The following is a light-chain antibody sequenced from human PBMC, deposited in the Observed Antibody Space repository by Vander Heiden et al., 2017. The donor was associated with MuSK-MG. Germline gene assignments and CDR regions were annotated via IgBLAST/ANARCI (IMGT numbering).Light chain of an antibody. Sequence: DIVMTQSPDSLAVSLGERATINCKSSQSVLYSSNSKNYLAWYQQKAGQPPKLLIYWASTRQSGVPDRFSGSGSGTDFTLTISSLQAEDVALYYCQQYDRTPYTFGQGTKLEI. CDR2: WAS. J-gene: IGKJ2*01. CDR3: QQYDRTPYT. V-gene: IGKV4-1*01. CDR1: QSVLYSSNSKNY.